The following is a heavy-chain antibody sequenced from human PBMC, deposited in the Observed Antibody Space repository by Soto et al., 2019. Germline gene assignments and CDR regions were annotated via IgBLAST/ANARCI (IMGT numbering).Heavy chain of an antibody. CDR2: ISFDGSNE. Sequence: QVQLVESGGGAVQPGRSLSLSCAASGFTFSRYGMHWVRQAPGKRLEWVAVISFDGSNEYYADSVKGRFTISRDKSKNTLYLQMNSLRAEDTAVYFCTRGGQQLVRWHFDLWGRGTLVTVSS. CDR1: GFTFSRYG. V-gene: IGHV3-30*03. CDR3: TRGGQQLVRWHFDL. D-gene: IGHD6-13*01. J-gene: IGHJ2*01.